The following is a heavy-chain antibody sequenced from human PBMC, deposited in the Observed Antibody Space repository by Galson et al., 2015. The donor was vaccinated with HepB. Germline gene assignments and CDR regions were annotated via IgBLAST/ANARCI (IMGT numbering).Heavy chain of an antibody. CDR1: GFTFSSYA. D-gene: IGHD5-18*01. V-gene: IGHV3-23*01. Sequence: SLRLSCAASGFTFSSYAMSWVRQAPGKGLEWVSAISGSGGSIYYADSVKGRVTISRDNSKNTLYLRMNSLRAGDTAVYYCAKDRSRYSYGSFDYWGQGTLVTVSS. J-gene: IGHJ4*02. CDR2: ISGSGGSI. CDR3: AKDRSRYSYGSFDY.